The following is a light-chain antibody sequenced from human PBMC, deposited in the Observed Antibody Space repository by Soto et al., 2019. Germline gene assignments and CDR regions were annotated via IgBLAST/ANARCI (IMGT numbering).Light chain of an antibody. J-gene: IGKJ5*01. CDR2: AAS. Sequence: DIQMTQSPSSLSASVGDRVTITCRASRGIGNYLAWYQQKPGKVPSLLIYAASTLQSGVSSRFSGSRSGTDFTLTISTLQPGDVATYYCQKYDDLPITFGQGTRLKIK. CDR1: RGIGNY. V-gene: IGKV1-27*01. CDR3: QKYDDLPIT.